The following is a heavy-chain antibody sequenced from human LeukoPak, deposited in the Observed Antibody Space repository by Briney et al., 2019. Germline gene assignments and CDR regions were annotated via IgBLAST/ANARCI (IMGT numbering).Heavy chain of an antibody. CDR2: IYYSGST. CDR1: GGSISSSSYY. V-gene: IGHV4-39*01. J-gene: IGHJ3*02. D-gene: IGHD5-18*01. CDR3: ARQERTWIQLCYFDI. Sequence: SETLSLTRTVSGGSISSSSYYWGWIRQPPGKGLEWIASIYYSGSTYYNPSLKSRVTISVDTSKNQFSLKLSSVTAADTAVYYCARQERTWIQLCYFDIWGQGTVVTVSS.